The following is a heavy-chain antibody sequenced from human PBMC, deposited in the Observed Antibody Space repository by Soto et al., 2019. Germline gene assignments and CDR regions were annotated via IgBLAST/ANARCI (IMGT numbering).Heavy chain of an antibody. CDR2: INHSGST. J-gene: IGHJ5*02. CDR1: GGSFSGYY. CDR3: ARASTRYFAWKSPPHNWFDP. Sequence: QVQLQQWGAGLLKPSETLSLTCAVYGGSFSGYYWSWIRQPPGKGLEWIGEINHSGSTNYNPSLMPRVTISLEPSXIHXSXKLSSVTAADTAVYYCARASTRYFAWKSPPHNWFDPWGQGTLVTVSS. V-gene: IGHV4-34*01. D-gene: IGHD3-9*01.